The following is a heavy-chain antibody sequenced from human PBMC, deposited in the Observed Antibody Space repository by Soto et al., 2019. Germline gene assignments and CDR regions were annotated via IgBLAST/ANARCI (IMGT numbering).Heavy chain of an antibody. CDR1: GFTFSSYW. V-gene: IGHV3-7*01. J-gene: IGHJ6*03. CDR2: IKQDGSEK. D-gene: IGHD2-2*01. CDR3: ARDNVVPAATDYYYYYYMDF. Sequence: GGSLRLSCAASGFTFSSYWMSWVRQAPGKGLEWVANIKQDGSEKYYVDSVKGRFTISRDNAKNSLYLQVNSLRAEDTAVYYCARDNVVPAATDYYYYYYMDFWGKGTTVTVSS.